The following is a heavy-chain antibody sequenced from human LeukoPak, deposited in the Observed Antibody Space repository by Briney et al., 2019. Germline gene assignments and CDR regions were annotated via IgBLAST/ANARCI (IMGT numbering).Heavy chain of an antibody. J-gene: IGHJ4*02. CDR1: GFSFSSYW. V-gene: IGHV3-7*01. D-gene: IGHD6-19*01. CDR3: ERASAVAGTRDY. Sequence: GGSLRLSCTASGFSFSSYWMSWVRQAPGKGLEWVANIKQDGSDKYYVDTVRGRFTISSDNAKNSLYLQMNSLRAEDSALYYCERASAVAGTRDYWGQGTGVTVSS. CDR2: IKQDGSDK.